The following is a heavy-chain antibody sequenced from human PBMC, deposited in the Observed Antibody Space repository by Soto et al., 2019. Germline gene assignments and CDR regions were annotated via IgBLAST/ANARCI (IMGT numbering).Heavy chain of an antibody. CDR1: GFSLSSSGVG. J-gene: IGHJ4*02. Sequence: SGPTLVNPTQTLTLTCTFSGFSLSSSGVGVGWIRRPPGKALEWLTIIYWDGDKRYSPSLKSRLTITKDTSKNQVVLTMTNMDPVDTATYYCAHSPKRYYDFRGGYYGGYFDYWGQGTLVTVSS. V-gene: IGHV2-5*02. CDR2: IYWDGDK. CDR3: AHSPKRYYDFRGGYYGGYFDY. D-gene: IGHD3-3*01.